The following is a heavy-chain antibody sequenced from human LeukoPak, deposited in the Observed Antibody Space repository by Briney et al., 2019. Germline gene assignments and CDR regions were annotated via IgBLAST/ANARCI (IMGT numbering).Heavy chain of an antibody. J-gene: IGHJ5*02. D-gene: IGHD1-26*01. V-gene: IGHV1-8*01. CDR2: MNPNSGNT. CDR3: ARRGAATESWFDP. CDR1: GYTFTSYD. Sequence: ASVKVSCKASGYTFTSYDINWVRQATGQGLEWMGWMNPNSGNTGYAQKFQGRVTITRNTSISTAYMELSSLRSEDTAVYYCARRGAATESWFDPWGQGTLVTVSS.